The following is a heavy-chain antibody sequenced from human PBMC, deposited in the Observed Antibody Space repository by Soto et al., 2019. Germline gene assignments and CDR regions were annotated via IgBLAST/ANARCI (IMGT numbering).Heavy chain of an antibody. V-gene: IGHV1-18*01. J-gene: IGHJ6*02. Sequence: VASVKVSFKASGYTFTSYGISWVRQAPGQGLEWMGWISAYNGNTNYAQKLQGRVTMTTDTSTSTAYMELRSLRSDDTAVYYCARDSDIVLMVYAIYYYYGMDVWGQGTTVTVSS. CDR1: GYTFTSYG. CDR2: ISAYNGNT. D-gene: IGHD2-8*01. CDR3: ARDSDIVLMVYAIYYYYGMDV.